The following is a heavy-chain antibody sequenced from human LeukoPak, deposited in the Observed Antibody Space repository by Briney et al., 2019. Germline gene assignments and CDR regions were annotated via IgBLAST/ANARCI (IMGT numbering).Heavy chain of an antibody. CDR1: GGSINGYY. V-gene: IGHV4-59*08. J-gene: IGHJ4*02. CDR2: IYYRGST. D-gene: IGHD6-6*01. CDR3: ASQFSSSSSIDY. Sequence: SETLSLTCTVSGGSINGYYWSWIRQPPEKGLEWIGYIYYRGSTNYNPSLKSRVTMSVDTSKNQFSLKLSSVTAADTAVYYCASQFSSSSSIDYWGQGTLVTVSS.